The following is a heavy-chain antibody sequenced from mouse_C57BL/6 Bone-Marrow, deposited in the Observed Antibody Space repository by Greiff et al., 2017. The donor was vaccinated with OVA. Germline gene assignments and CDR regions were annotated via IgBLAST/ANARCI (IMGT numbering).Heavy chain of an antibody. V-gene: IGHV1-15*01. CDR2: IDPETGGT. CDR3: TRYSNYDY. Sequence: VKVVESGAELVRPGASVTLSCKASGYTFTDYEMHWVKQTPVHGLEWIGAIDPETGGTAYNQKFKGKAILTADKSSSTAYMELRSLTSEDSAVYYCTRYSNYDYWGQGTTLTVSS. CDR1: GYTFTDYE. J-gene: IGHJ2*01. D-gene: IGHD2-5*01.